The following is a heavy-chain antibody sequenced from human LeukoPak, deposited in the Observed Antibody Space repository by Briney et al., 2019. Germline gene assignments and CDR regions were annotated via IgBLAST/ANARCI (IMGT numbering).Heavy chain of an antibody. CDR3: ARDGEAYGWNYAFDY. Sequence: GGSLRLSCASSGFTFSSYAMSWVRQAPGKGLEWVSTIGGTGVRTYYADSVKGRFTISRDNAKNSLYLQMNSLRAEDTAVYYCARDGEAYGWNYAFDYWGQGTLVTVSS. CDR2: IGGTGVRT. CDR1: GFTFSSYA. V-gene: IGHV3-23*01. D-gene: IGHD1-7*01. J-gene: IGHJ4*02.